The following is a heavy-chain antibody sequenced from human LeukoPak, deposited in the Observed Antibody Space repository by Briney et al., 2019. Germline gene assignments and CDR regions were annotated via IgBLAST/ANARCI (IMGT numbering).Heavy chain of an antibody. D-gene: IGHD2-2*03. J-gene: IGHJ4*02. CDR2: IIPIFGTA. V-gene: IGHV1-69*13. CDR3: ACLDIVVVPAAKNYFDY. CDR1: GGTFSSYA. Sequence: ASVKVSCKASGGTFSSYAISWVRQAPGQGLEWMGGIIPIFGTANYAQKFQGRVTITADESTSTAYMELSSLRSEDTAVYYCACLDIVVVPAAKNYFDYWGQGTLVTVSS.